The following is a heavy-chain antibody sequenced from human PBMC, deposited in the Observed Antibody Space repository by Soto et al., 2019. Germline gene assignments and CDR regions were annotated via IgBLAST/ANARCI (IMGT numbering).Heavy chain of an antibody. CDR3: GRWKYSGLDV. D-gene: IGHD1-7*01. Sequence: PSHTLSLTYGISWNSFFSDGVARNCISQSPSRGLEWLGRAIYRSKWSSDYAASVKGRITVNPDTSKNQFSLHLNSVTPEDTDADYCGRWKYSGLDVWGQGTMVTVSS. CDR2: AIYRSKWSS. V-gene: IGHV6-1*01. CDR1: WNSFFSDGVA. J-gene: IGHJ3*01.